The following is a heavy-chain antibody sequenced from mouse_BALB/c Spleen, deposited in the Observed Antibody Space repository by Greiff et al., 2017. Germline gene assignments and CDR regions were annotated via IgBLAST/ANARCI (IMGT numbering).Heavy chain of an antibody. CDR1: GYAFSSSW. CDR3: ARGATVVAAFGC. CDR2: IYPGDGDT. J-gene: IGHJ2*01. D-gene: IGHD1-1*01. V-gene: IGHV1-80*01. Sequence: VQLQQSGAELAKPGASVKISCKASGYAFSSSWMNWVKQRPGQGLEWIGRIYPGDGDTNYNGKFKGKATLTADESSSTAYMQLSSLTSVDSAVYFCARGATVVAAFGCWGRGTALTVSS.